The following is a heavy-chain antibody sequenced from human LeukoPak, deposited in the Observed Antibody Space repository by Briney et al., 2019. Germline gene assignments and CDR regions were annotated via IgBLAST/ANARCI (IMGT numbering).Heavy chain of an antibody. Sequence: PSETLSLTCTVSGGSTSSSSYYWGWIRQPPGKGLEWIGSIYYSGSTYYNPSLKSRVTISVDMSKNQFSLKLSSVTAADTAVYYCARGVVGGFDYYYYMDVWGKGTTVTISS. CDR1: GGSTSSSSYY. CDR3: ARGVVGGFDYYYYMDV. D-gene: IGHD2-15*01. V-gene: IGHV4-39*01. CDR2: IYYSGST. J-gene: IGHJ6*03.